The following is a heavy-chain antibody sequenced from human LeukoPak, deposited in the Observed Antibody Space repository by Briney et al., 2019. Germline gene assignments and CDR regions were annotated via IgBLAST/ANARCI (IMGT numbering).Heavy chain of an antibody. D-gene: IGHD2-2*01. CDR2: INWNGGST. CDR1: GFTFDDYG. Sequence: GGSLRPSCPPSGFTFDDYGMSWVRQAPGKGLEWFSGINWNGGSTGYADSVKGRFTISRDNAKNSLYLQMNSLRAEDTALYYCARQVVPAADLLPPFDPWGQGTLVTVSS. CDR3: ARQVVPAADLLPPFDP. V-gene: IGHV3-20*04. J-gene: IGHJ5*02.